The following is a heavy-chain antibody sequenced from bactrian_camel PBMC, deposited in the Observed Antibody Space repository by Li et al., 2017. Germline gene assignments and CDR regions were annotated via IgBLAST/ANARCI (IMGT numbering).Heavy chain of an antibody. CDR1: GYTYNYC. CDR2: IDSDGKT. V-gene: IGHV3S53*01. J-gene: IGHJ4*01. Sequence: HVQLVESGGGSVQAGGSLKLTCVASGYTYNYCMGWFRQTPGKDREGVATIDSDGKTNYTDSVKGRFTISRDKAVNTLYLQMNSLKPEDTAMYYCAADLCSWWESIGPQDWGQGTQVTVS. D-gene: IGHD6*01. CDR3: AADLCSWWESIGPQD.